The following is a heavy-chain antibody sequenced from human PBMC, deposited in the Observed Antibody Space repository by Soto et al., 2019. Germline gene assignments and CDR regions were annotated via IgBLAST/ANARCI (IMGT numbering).Heavy chain of an antibody. CDR2: IIPIFGTA. J-gene: IGHJ6*02. CDR1: GGTFSSYA. Sequence: QVQLVQSGAEVKKPGSSVKVSCKASGGTFSSYAISWVRQAPGQGLEWMGGIIPIFGTANYAQKFQGRVTITADESTSTAYMELSSLRSEDTAVYYCARALTPLYYYDSSGPYYYYYYGMDVWGQGTTVTVSS. V-gene: IGHV1-69*12. D-gene: IGHD3-22*01. CDR3: ARALTPLYYYDSSGPYYYYYYGMDV.